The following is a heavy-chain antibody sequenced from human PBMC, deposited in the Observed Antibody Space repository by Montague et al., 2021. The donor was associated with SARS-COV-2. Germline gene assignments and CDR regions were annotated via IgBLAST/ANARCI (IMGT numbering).Heavy chain of an antibody. CDR3: AREAWFGDKTSASEYYGMDV. J-gene: IGHJ6*02. V-gene: IGHV4-4*07. CDR2: IYTSGST. Sequence: SETLSLTCTVSGGSISSYYCSWIRQPAGKGLEWIGRIYTSGSTNYNPSLKSRVTMSVDTSKNQFSLKLSSVTAADTAVYYCAREAWFGDKTSASEYYGMDVWGQGTPVTVSS. D-gene: IGHD3-10*01. CDR1: GGSISSYY.